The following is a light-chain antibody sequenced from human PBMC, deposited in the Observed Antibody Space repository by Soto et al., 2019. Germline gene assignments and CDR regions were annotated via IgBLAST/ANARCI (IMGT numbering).Light chain of an antibody. CDR3: QSYDSRNVV. CDR2: EDN. CDR1: SGSIANNY. Sequence: NFMLTQPHSVSESPGKTVTISCTRSSGSIANNYVQWYQQRPGSAPTTVIYEDNQRPSGVPDRFSASIDSSSNSASLTISGLKTEDEADYYCQSYDSRNVVFGGGTQL. V-gene: IGLV6-57*04. J-gene: IGLJ2*01.